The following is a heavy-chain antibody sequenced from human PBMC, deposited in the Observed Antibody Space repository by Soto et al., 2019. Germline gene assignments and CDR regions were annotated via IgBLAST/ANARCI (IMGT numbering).Heavy chain of an antibody. V-gene: IGHV4-4*02. CDR1: GVSISRSNW. CDR2: LYPSGGT. J-gene: IGHJ5*02. D-gene: IGHD2-8*01. CDR3: ARCLHCSNGGRFDP. Sequence: NASETLSLTCSVSGVSISRSNWWTWVRQAPGKGLEWIGELYPSGGTTYNPSLQNRVTISVDYSKNHLFLTLTSVTAADTAVYYCARCLHCSNGGRFDPWGQGALVTVSS.